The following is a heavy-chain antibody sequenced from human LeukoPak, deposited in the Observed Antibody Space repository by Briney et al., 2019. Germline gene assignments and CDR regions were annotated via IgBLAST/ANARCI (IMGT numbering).Heavy chain of an antibody. J-gene: IGHJ4*02. CDR2: LSGSGSST. CDR3: ATGARYSSSETSSDY. Sequence: AGGSLRLSCAASGFTFSSYAMSWVRQAPGEGLEWVSGLSGSGSSTYYADSVKDRFIISRDNSKNTLYLQMSSLRAQDTALYYCATGARYSSSETSSDYWGQGTLVTVSS. V-gene: IGHV3-23*01. D-gene: IGHD6-13*01. CDR1: GFTFSSYA.